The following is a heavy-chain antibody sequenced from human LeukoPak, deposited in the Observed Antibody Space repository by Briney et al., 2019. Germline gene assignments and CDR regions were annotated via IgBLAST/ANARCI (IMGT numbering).Heavy chain of an antibody. D-gene: IGHD3-22*01. CDR1: GGSITNTNY. CDR3: ARGYYDSSDSNRSNWFDP. J-gene: IGHJ5*02. V-gene: IGHV4-4*02. CDR2: VNLQGST. Sequence: SETLSLTCGVSGGSITNTNYWTWVRQPPGKGLEWIGEVNLQGSTNYNPSLMGRVAIAVDTSENHISLQLTSVTAADTAVYYCARGYYDSSDSNRSNWFDPWGQGTLVTVSS.